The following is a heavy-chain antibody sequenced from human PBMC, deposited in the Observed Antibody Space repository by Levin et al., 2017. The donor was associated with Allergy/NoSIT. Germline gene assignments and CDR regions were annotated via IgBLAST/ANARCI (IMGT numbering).Heavy chain of an antibody. CDR3: ASLGSNHPEGMDV. D-gene: IGHD4-11*01. V-gene: IGHV3-7*01. J-gene: IGHJ6*02. CDR2: IKQDGSEK. Sequence: GGSLRLSCAASGFTFSSYWMSWVRQAPGKGLEWVANIKQDGSEKYYVDSVKGRFTISRDNAKNSLYLQMNSLRAEDTAVYYCASLGSNHPEGMDVWGQGTTVTVSS. CDR1: GFTFSSYW.